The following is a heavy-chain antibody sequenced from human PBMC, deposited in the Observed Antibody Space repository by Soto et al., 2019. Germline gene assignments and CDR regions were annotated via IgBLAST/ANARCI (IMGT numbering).Heavy chain of an antibody. Sequence: QVQLVQSGAEVKKPGASVKVSCKAFGYTFTNYALHWVRQAPGQRLEWMGRTNAANGNRKYSQNFQGRITITSDTSATIAYMEARRLRSADTALYSCAKDRITMGRGVLIRHDWGQGARVTVSS. V-gene: IGHV1-3*01. CDR1: GYTFTNYA. CDR3: AKDRITMGRGVLIRHD. J-gene: IGHJ4*02. CDR2: TNAANGNR. D-gene: IGHD3-10*01.